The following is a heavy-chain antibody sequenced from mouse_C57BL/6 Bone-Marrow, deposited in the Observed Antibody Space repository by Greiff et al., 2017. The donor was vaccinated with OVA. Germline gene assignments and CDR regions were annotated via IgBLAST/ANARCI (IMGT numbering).Heavy chain of an antibody. CDR2: IYPGSGNT. J-gene: IGHJ2*01. CDR1: GYTFTDYY. Sequence: VQLQESGAELVRPGASVKLSCKASGYTFTDYYINWVKQRPGQGLEWIARIYPGSGNTYYNEKFKGKATLTAEKSSSTAYMQLSSLTSEDSAVYFCAREGDPYYFDYWGQGTTLTVSS. CDR3: AREGDPYYFDY. V-gene: IGHV1-76*01.